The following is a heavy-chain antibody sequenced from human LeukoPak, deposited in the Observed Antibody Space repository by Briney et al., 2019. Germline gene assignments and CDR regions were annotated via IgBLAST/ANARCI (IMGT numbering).Heavy chain of an antibody. CDR2: ISSISSIV. Sequence: GGSLRLSCAASGFTFSSYEMNWVRQAPGKGLEWVAYISSISSIVYYAGSVKGRFTISRDNGKNSLYLQMNSLRDEDTAVYYCARDLHSGAYTFDYWGQGTLVTVSS. V-gene: IGHV3-48*02. CDR1: GFTFSSYE. D-gene: IGHD1-26*01. J-gene: IGHJ4*02. CDR3: ARDLHSGAYTFDY.